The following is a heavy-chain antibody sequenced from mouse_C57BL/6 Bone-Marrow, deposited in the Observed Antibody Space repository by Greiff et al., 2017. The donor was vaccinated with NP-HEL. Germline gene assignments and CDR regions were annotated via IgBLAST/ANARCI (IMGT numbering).Heavy chain of an antibody. J-gene: IGHJ1*03. CDR2: IYPRSGNT. CDR3: ARSGSYPWWYFDV. CDR1: GYTFTSYG. D-gene: IGHD1-1*02. Sequence: QVQLQQSGAELARPGASVKLSCKASGYTFTSYGISWVKQRTGQGLEWIGEIYPRSGNTYYNEKFTGKATLTAEKPSSTVYMELRSLTSEDSAVYFCARSGSYPWWYFDVWGTGTTVTVSS. V-gene: IGHV1-81*01.